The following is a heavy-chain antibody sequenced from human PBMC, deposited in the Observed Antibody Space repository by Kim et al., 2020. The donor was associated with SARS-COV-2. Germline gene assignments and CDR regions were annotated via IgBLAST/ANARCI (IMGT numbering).Heavy chain of an antibody. CDR1: GGTFSSYA. CDR3: AREPTTVTTRAEYFQH. Sequence: SVKVSCKASGGTFSSYAISWVRQAPGQGLEWMGRIIPILGIANYAQKFQGRVTITADKSTSTAYMELSSLRSEDTAVYYCAREPTTVTTRAEYFQHWGQGTLVTVSS. V-gene: IGHV1-69*04. J-gene: IGHJ1*01. D-gene: IGHD4-17*01. CDR2: IIPILGIA.